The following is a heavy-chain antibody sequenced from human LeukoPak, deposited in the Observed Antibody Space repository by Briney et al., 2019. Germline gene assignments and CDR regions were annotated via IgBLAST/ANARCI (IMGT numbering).Heavy chain of an antibody. J-gene: IGHJ6*03. CDR3: IRTLIVATSPYMDV. CDR1: GFTFSSYW. V-gene: IGHV3-74*01. D-gene: IGHD5-12*01. CDR2: VNSDGTGT. Sequence: GGSLRLSCAASGFTFSSYWMPWVRQAPGKGLVLVSRVNSDGTGTTYADSVEGRFTISRDNATNTVYLQMHSLRAEDTAIYYCIRTLIVATSPYMDVWGKGTTVTVSS.